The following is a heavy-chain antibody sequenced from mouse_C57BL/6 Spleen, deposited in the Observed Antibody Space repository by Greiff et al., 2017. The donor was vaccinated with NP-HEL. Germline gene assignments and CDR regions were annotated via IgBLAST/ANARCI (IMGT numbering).Heavy chain of an antibody. CDR2: IYPGGGDT. J-gene: IGHJ2*01. D-gene: IGHD2-3*01. V-gene: IGHV1-82*01. Sequence: QVQLKESGPELVKPGASVKISCKASGYAFSSSWMNWVKQRPGKGLEWIGRIYPGGGDTYYNGKFKGKATLTADKPSSTAYMQLSSLTSEDSAVYLCARRGGYYDYWGQGTTLTVSS. CDR3: ARRGGYYDY. CDR1: GYAFSSSW.